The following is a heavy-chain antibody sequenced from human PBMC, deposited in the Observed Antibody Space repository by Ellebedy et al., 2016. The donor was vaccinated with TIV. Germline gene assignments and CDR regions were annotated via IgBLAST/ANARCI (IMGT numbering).Heavy chain of an antibody. V-gene: IGHV4-59*01. CDR1: GGSIGTYY. Sequence: SETLSLTXTVSGGSIGTYYWSWIRQPPGKGLEWIGYFSHRGDINYSPSLKSRVTISVDTSKNQFSLRLTSVTAADTAVYYCARSGGITIFDSSGMDVWGQGTTVTVSS. CDR3: ARSGGITIFDSSGMDV. J-gene: IGHJ6*02. D-gene: IGHD3-3*01. CDR2: FSHRGDI.